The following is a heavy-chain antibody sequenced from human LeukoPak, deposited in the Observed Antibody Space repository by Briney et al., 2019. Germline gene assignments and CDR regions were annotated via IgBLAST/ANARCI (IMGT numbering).Heavy chain of an antibody. D-gene: IGHD3-22*01. CDR2: INSDGSST. J-gene: IGHJ3*02. CDR1: GFTLSGYW. Sequence: GGSLRLSCAASGFTLSGYWMHWVRQGPGKGLVWVSRINSDGSSTSYADSVKGRFTISRDNAKNTLYLQMNSLRAEDTAVYYCARRNNDSSGYKGALDIWGQGTMATVS. CDR3: ARRNNDSSGYKGALDI. V-gene: IGHV3-74*01.